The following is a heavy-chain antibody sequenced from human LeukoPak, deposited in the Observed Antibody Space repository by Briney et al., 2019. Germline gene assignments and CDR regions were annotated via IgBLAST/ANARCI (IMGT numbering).Heavy chain of an antibody. Sequence: GGSLRPSCAASGFTLITYAMSWVRQTPGKGLEWVSRISGGVGSTYYADSVKGRFTISRDNFQNTLYLQMDSLRAEDTAIYYCAKDGGYFFDSWGQGTLVTVSS. V-gene: IGHV3-23*01. CDR1: GFTLITYA. J-gene: IGHJ4*02. CDR2: ISGGVGST. CDR3: AKDGGYFFDS.